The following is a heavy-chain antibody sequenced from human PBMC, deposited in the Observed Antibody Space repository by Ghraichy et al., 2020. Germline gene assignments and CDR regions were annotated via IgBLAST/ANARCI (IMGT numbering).Heavy chain of an antibody. D-gene: IGHD3-10*01. CDR3: ARASSVQRFYYFDGMDV. V-gene: IGHV3-48*01. J-gene: IGHJ6*02. CDR1: GFTFSAFD. Sequence: GGSLRLSCVGSGFTFSAFDLNWVRQSPGKGLDWVSYISSTSRNKFYADSVEGRFTISRDNARNTLYLQLSSLRVEDMGIYFCARASSVQRFYYFDGMDVWGHGTTVTVSS. CDR2: ISSTSRNK.